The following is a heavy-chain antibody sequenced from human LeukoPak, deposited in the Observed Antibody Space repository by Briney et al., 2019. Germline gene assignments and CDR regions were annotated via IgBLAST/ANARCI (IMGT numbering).Heavy chain of an antibody. CDR1: GFTFSDYA. D-gene: IGHD4/OR15-4a*01. CDR3: AKDRGYGEHEPFES. J-gene: IGHJ4*02. Sequence: GGSLRLSCVGSGFTFSDYAIHWVRQAPGKGLEWVAVSAHDEVGKQFADSVKGRFTLSRDNSRDSVHLQMNRLRDEDMAVYYCAKDRGYGEHEPFESWGQGSLVTVSS. V-gene: IGHV3-30*18. CDR2: SAHDEVGK.